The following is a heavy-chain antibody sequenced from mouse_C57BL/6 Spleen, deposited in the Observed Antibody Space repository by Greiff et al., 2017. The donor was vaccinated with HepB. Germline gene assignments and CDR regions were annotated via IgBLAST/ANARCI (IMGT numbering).Heavy chain of an antibody. D-gene: IGHD1-1*01. CDR1: GYTFTSYG. CDR3: ARGTVVATDWYFDV. V-gene: IGHV1-81*01. CDR2: IYPRSGNT. Sequence: QVQLKQSGAELARPGASVKLSCKASGYTFTSYGISWVKQSTGQGLEWIGEIYPRSGNTYYNERFKGKATLTADKSSSTAYMELRSLTSEDSAVYFCARGTVVATDWYFDVWGTGTTVTVSS. J-gene: IGHJ1*03.